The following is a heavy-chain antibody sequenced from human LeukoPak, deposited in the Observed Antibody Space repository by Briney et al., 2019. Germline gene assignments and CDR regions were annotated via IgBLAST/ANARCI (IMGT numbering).Heavy chain of an antibody. Sequence: SETLSLTCTVPGGSISSSSYYWGWIRQPPGKGLEWIGSIYYSGSTYYNPSLKSRVTISVDTSKNQFSLKLSSVTAADTAVYYCARVVGATVRLFDYWGQGTLVTVSS. CDR1: GGSISSSSYY. V-gene: IGHV4-39*07. D-gene: IGHD1-26*01. CDR3: ARVVGATVRLFDY. CDR2: IYYSGST. J-gene: IGHJ4*02.